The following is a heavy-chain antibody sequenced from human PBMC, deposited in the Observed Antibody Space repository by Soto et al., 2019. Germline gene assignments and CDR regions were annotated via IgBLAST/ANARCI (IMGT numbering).Heavy chain of an antibody. J-gene: IGHJ5*02. CDR3: VRDRPHNWFDP. V-gene: IGHV3-74*01. Sequence: EVQLVESGGGLVQPGGSLRLSCAASGFTFSTYWMHWVRQAPGKGLVWVSRIETDGSRTHYADSVKGRFTISRDNAKNMMYLQMNSLRVEDTAVYYCVRDRPHNWFDPWGQGTLVTVSS. D-gene: IGHD6-6*01. CDR2: IETDGSRT. CDR1: GFTFSTYW.